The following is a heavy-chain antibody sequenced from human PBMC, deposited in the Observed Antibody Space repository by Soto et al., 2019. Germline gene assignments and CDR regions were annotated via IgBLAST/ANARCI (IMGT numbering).Heavy chain of an antibody. CDR3: ARDLVVVAQRYNWFDP. CDR1: GYTFTSYG. D-gene: IGHD2-15*01. V-gene: IGHV1-18*01. Sequence: QVQLVQSGAEVKKPGASVKVSCKASGYTFTSYGISWVRQAPGQGLEWMGWISAYNGNTNYAQKLQGRVTMTTDTATSTDYMELRSLRSDDTAVYYCARDLVVVAQRYNWFDPWGQGTLVTVSS. CDR2: ISAYNGNT. J-gene: IGHJ5*02.